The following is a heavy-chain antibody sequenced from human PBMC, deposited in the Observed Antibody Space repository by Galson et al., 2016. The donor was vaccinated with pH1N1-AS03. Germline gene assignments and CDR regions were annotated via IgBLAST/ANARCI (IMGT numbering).Heavy chain of an antibody. J-gene: IGHJ6*02. D-gene: IGHD5-12*01. V-gene: IGHV1-3*01. Sequence: SVKVSCKASGYTFTGYAMHWVRQAPGQRLEWMGWINAGNGNTKYSQKFQGRVTITRDTSASTAYMELSSLRPEDTAVYYCARDRGSGYDLFDYYYGMDVWGQGTTVTVSS. CDR1: GYTFTGYA. CDR3: ARDRGSGYDLFDYYYGMDV. CDR2: INAGNGNT.